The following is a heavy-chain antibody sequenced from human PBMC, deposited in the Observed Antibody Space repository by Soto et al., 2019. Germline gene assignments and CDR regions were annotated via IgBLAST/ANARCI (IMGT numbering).Heavy chain of an antibody. D-gene: IGHD3-10*01. Sequence: SETLSLTCTVSGVSISSYSWSWIRQPPGKGLEWIGYIYYSGSTNYNPSLKSRVTISVDTSKNQFSLKLSSVTAADTAVYYCARAPRGNYGYPSYFDYWGQGTLVTVS. CDR3: ARAPRGNYGYPSYFDY. J-gene: IGHJ4*02. CDR1: GVSISSYS. CDR2: IYYSGST. V-gene: IGHV4-59*01.